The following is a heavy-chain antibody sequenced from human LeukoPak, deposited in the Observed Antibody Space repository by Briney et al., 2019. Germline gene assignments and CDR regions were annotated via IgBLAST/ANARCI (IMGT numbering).Heavy chain of an antibody. J-gene: IGHJ4*02. CDR3: ARDIYGGHDY. Sequence: GGSLRLSCAASGFTFRNYCMSWVRQAPGKGLEWVANINQDGSEKSYVDSVEGRFNISRDTAKKSPYLHVNSLRAEDTAVYYCARDIYGGHDYWGQGTLLTVSS. CDR2: INQDGSEK. D-gene: IGHD2-21*01. V-gene: IGHV3-7*04. CDR1: GFTFRNYC.